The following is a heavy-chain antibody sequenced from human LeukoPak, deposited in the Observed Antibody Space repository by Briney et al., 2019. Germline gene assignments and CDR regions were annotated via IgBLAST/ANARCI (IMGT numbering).Heavy chain of an antibody. CDR3: ARGRYSSGWYGMDV. V-gene: IGHV4-4*07. CDR2: IYTSGST. D-gene: IGHD6-19*01. CDR1: GGSISSYY. J-gene: IGHJ6*02. Sequence: SETLSLTCTVSGGSISSYYWSWIRQPAGKGLEWIGRIYTSGSTNYNPSLKSRVTISVDTSKNQFSLKLSSVTAADTAVYYCARGRYSSGWYGMDVWGQGTTVTVSS.